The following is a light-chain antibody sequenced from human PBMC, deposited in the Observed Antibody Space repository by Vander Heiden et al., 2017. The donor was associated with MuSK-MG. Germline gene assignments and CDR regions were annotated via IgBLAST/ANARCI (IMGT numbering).Light chain of an antibody. V-gene: IGKV1-27*01. J-gene: IGKJ1*01. CDR1: RGIVSY. Sequence: DIQMTQSPSSLSAYVGDTVTISLRASRGIVSYVGWYQQKSEKAPNLLIYAATILQSGVPSRCSGSGSGTDFTLTISGLQPEDIATYYCQNYTSATRTFGQGTKVEIK. CDR2: AAT. CDR3: QNYTSATRT.